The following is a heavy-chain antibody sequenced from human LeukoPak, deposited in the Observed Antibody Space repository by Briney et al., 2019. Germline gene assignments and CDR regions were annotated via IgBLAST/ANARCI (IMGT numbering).Heavy chain of an antibody. V-gene: IGHV3-48*03. CDR3: ARARSSYGYGDAFDI. J-gene: IGHJ3*02. CDR1: GFTFSGYE. Sequence: TGGSLRLSCAASGFTFSGYEMNWVRQAPGKGLEWVSYISSSGSTIYYADSVKGRFTISRDNSKNTLYLQTNSLRAEDTAVYYCARARSSYGYGDAFDIWGQGTMVTVSS. CDR2: ISSSGSTI. D-gene: IGHD5-18*01.